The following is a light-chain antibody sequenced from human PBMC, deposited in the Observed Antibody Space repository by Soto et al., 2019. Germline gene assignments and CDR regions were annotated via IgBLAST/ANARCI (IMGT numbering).Light chain of an antibody. J-gene: IGLJ7*01. CDR2: RNN. CDR1: SSNIGSNY. V-gene: IGLV1-47*01. CDR3: AAWDDSLSGRGV. Sequence: QLVLTQPPSASGTPGQRVTISCSGSSSNIGSNYVYWYQQLPGTAPKLLSYRNNQRPSGVPDRFSGSKSGTSAALAISGLRSEDEADYYCAAWDDSLSGRGVFGGGTQLTVL.